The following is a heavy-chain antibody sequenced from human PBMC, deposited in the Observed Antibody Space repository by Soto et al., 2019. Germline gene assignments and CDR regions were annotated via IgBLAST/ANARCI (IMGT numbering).Heavy chain of an antibody. CDR1: GFTFSNAW. V-gene: IGHV3-15*01. Sequence: GGSLRLSCAASGFTFSNAWMSWVRQAPGKGLEWVGRIKSKTDGGTTDYAAPVKGRFTISRDDSKNTPYLQMNSLKTEDTAVYYCTTEPYSSGWYVGYNWFDPWGQGTLVTVSS. D-gene: IGHD6-19*01. CDR3: TTEPYSSGWYVGYNWFDP. CDR2: IKSKTDGGTT. J-gene: IGHJ5*02.